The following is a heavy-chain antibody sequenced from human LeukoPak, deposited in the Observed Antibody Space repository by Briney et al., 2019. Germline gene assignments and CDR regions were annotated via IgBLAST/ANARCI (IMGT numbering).Heavy chain of an antibody. J-gene: IGHJ4*02. V-gene: IGHV3-33*01. CDR1: GFTLSNYG. D-gene: IGHD1-26*01. CDR3: ARAMGAGFDY. Sequence: GGSLRLSCATSGFTLSNYGIHWVRQAPGKGLEWVTVIWYDGVRKYYADSVKGRFSISKDNSKNTVYLQMDSLRAEDTAVYYCARAMGAGFDYWGQGTLVTVSS. CDR2: IWYDGVRK.